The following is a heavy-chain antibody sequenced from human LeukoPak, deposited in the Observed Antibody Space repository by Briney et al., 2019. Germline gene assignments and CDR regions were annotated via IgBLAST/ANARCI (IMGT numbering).Heavy chain of an antibody. CDR3: ARGPRLHYYYYYGMDV. CDR1: GFTFSSYW. CDR2: VKQDGSEK. V-gene: IGHV3-7*01. J-gene: IGHJ6*02. D-gene: IGHD2-15*01. Sequence: GGSLRLSCAASGFTFSSYWMSWVRQAPGKGLEWVANVKQDGSEKYYVDSVKGRFTISRDNAKNSLYLQMNSLRAEDTAVYYCARGPRLHYYYYYGMDVWGQGTTVTVSS.